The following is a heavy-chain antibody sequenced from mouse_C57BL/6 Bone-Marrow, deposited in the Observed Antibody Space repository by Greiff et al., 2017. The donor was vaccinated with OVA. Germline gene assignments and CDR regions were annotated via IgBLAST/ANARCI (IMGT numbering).Heavy chain of an antibody. J-gene: IGHJ1*03. CDR2: IYPGGGYT. CDR3: ARGDDYEGYWYFDV. Sequence: QVQLKQSGAELVRPGTSVTMSCKASGYTFTNYWIGWAKQRPGHGLEWIGDIYPGGGYTNYNEKFKGKATLTADKSSSTAYMQFSSLTSEDSAIYYCARGDDYEGYWYFDVWGTGTTVTVSS. CDR1: GYTFTNYW. V-gene: IGHV1-63*01. D-gene: IGHD2-4*01.